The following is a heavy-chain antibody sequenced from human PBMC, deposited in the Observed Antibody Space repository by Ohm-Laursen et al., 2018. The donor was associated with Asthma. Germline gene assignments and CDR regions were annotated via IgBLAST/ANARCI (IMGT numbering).Heavy chain of an antibody. CDR3: ARGAFYYESTGYYFFDH. V-gene: IGHV4-31*03. CDR1: GGSINSGTYY. CDR2: IYYSGLT. J-gene: IGHJ4*02. Sequence: TLSLTCTVSGGSINSGTYYWSWIRQHPGKGLEWIGYIYYSGLTYSNPSLRSRVIISVDTSKNQFSLNLTSVTAADTAVYYCARGAFYYESTGYYFFDHWGQGALVTVSS. D-gene: IGHD3-22*01.